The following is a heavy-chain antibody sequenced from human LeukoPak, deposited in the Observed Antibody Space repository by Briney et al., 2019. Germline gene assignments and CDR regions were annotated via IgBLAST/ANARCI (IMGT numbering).Heavy chain of an antibody. CDR2: IFQSGST. D-gene: IGHD1-1*01. Sequence: PSQTLSLTCAVAGGSISSGEYSWSWIRHPPGKSLEWIGYIFQSGSTYYNPSLKSRVTISVDRSKNQFSLKLSSVTAADTAVYYCARVGSDWNDVRYNWFDPWGQGTLVTVSS. CDR3: ARVGSDWNDVRYNWFDP. CDR1: GGSISSGEYS. J-gene: IGHJ5*02. V-gene: IGHV4-30-2*01.